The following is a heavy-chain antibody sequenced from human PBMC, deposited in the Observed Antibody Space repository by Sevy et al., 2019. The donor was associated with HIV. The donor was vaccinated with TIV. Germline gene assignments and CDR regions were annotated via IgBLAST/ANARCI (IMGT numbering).Heavy chain of an antibody. D-gene: IGHD2-2*01. CDR3: AKDWAEAPHSGYLDS. CDR1: GFTFRNFG. J-gene: IGHJ4*02. V-gene: IGHV3-23*01. Sequence: GGSLRLSCATSGFTFRNFGISWVRQTPGMGLEWVSFISATGLSKYYADSVKGRFIISRDNSKNMVYLQRNSPRPEETAVYYCAKDWAEAPHSGYLDSWGRGTLVTVSS. CDR2: ISATGLSK.